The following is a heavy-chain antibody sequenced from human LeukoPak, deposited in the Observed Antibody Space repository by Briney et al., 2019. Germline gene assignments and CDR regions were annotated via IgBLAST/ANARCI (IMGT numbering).Heavy chain of an antibody. J-gene: IGHJ4*02. V-gene: IGHV3-23*01. Sequence: PGGSLRLSCAASGFTFSSYWMHWVRQAPGKGLEWVSAISGSGGSTYYADSVKGRFTISRDNSKNTLYLQMNSLRAEDTAVYYCAKERHSYGLNTFDYWGQGTLVTVSS. CDR1: GFTFSSYW. D-gene: IGHD5-18*01. CDR2: ISGSGGST. CDR3: AKERHSYGLNTFDY.